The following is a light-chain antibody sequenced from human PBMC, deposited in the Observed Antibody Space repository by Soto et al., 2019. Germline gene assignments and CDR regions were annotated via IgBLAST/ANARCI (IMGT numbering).Light chain of an antibody. J-gene: IGKJ1*01. V-gene: IGKV1-5*03. CDR1: QSVSSW. CDR2: KAS. Sequence: DIQMTQSPSTLSASVGDRVTITCRASQSVSSWLAWYQQKPGKAPKLLMYKASSLQSGVPSRFSGSGSGTEFTLTISSLQPDDFATYYCQQYNTYPWTFGLGTKVEIK. CDR3: QQYNTYPWT.